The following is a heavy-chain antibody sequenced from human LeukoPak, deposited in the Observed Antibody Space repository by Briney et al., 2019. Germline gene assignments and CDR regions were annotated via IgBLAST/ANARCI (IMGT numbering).Heavy chain of an antibody. CDR2: IYYSGST. CDR3: ASIKRANYYDSYLGDY. D-gene: IGHD3-22*01. Sequence: SETLSLTCTVSGGSIRSYYWSWIRQPPGKGLEWIGYIYYSGSTNYNPSLKSRVTMSVDTSKNQFSLKLSSVTAADTAVYCCASIKRANYYDSYLGDYWAREPWSPSPQ. CDR1: GGSIRSYY. V-gene: IGHV4-59*12. J-gene: IGHJ4*02.